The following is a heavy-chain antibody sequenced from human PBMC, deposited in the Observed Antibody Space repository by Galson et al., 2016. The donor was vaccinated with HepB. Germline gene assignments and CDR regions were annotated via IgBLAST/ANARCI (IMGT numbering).Heavy chain of an antibody. CDR2: ITSHGSDK. Sequence: SLRLSCAASGFTFGPFWMTWVRQAPGKGLEWVATITSHGSDKYSVGSVKGRFTVSRDDAKNFLFLQMNSLRAEDTAVYSCAREKHGVFDSWGPGTLVTVSS. CDR1: GFTFGPFW. D-gene: IGHD5-24*01. V-gene: IGHV3-7*03. CDR3: AREKHGVFDS. J-gene: IGHJ4*02.